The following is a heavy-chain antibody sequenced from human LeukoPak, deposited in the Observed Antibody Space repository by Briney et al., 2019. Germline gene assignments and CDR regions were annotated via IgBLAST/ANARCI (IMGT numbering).Heavy chain of an antibody. J-gene: IGHJ6*04. D-gene: IGHD3-10*01. CDR2: INHSGST. CDR1: GGSLSGYY. V-gene: IGHV4-34*01. CDR3: ARGPITMVRGVISGMASYV. Sequence: SETLSLTCAVYGGSLSGYYWSWIRQPPGKGLEWIGEINHSGSTNYNPSLKSRVTISVDTSKNQFSLKLSSVTAADTAVYYCARGPITMVRGVISGMASYVWGKGTTVTVSS.